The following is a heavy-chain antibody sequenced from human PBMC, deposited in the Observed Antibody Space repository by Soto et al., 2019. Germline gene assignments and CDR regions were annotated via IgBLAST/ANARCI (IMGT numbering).Heavy chain of an antibody. V-gene: IGHV3-23*01. CDR2: ISGSGDST. J-gene: IGHJ6*02. CDR1: GFTFSNYA. Sequence: HPGGSLRLSCGVSGFTFSNYAMTWVRHSPGKGLEWVSTISGSGDSTHYADSVKGRFTISRDNSKNTLYLQMNSLRAEDTAVYYCARDRFWDSSYYYYGMDVWGQGTTVTVSS. CDR3: ARDRFWDSSYYYYGMDV. D-gene: IGHD3-3*01.